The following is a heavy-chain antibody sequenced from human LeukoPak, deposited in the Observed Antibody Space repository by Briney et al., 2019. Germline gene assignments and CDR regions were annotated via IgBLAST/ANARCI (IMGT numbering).Heavy chain of an antibody. CDR3: ARHGYSGYDPHFDY. J-gene: IGHJ4*02. V-gene: IGHV4-4*09. Sequence: SETLSLTCTVSGGSISSYYWSWIRQPPGKGLEWIGYIYTSGSTDYNPSLKSRVTISVDTSKNQFSLKLSSVTAADTAAYYCARHGYSGYDPHFDYWGQGTLVTVSS. D-gene: IGHD5-12*01. CDR1: GGSISSYY. CDR2: IYTSGST.